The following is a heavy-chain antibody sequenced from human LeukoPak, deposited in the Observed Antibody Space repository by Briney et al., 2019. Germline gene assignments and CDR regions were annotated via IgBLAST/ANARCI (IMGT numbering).Heavy chain of an antibody. J-gene: IGHJ3*02. CDR3: ARYGRRGLLDAFDI. V-gene: IGHV4-59*04. CDR2: IYFSGST. D-gene: IGHD2-15*01. CDR1: GFTFSIYW. Sequence: GSLRLSCTASGFTFSIYWMTWVRQPPGKGLEWIGNIYFSGSTYYNPSLKSRVTISVDTSKNQFSLKLTSLTAADTAVYYCARYGRRGLLDAFDIWGQGTMVTVSS.